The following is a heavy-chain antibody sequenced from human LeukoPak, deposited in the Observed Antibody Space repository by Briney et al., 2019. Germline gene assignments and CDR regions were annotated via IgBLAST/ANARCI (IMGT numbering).Heavy chain of an antibody. V-gene: IGHV1-2*02. J-gene: IGHJ6*02. D-gene: IGHD3-10*01. CDR2: INPNRGDT. CDR1: GYTFSGNY. Sequence: ASVRVSCKTSGYTFSGNYIYWGRQAPGQGLEWMGWINPNRGDTNYAQKFPGRVTMTRDTSISTAYMDLSSLISDDTAVYYCARGGSSSGSYYYGVDAWGQGTTVTVSS. CDR3: ARGGSSSGSYYYGVDA.